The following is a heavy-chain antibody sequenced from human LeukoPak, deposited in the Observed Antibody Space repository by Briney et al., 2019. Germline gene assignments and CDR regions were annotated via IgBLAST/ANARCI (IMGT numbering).Heavy chain of an antibody. CDR3: ARVIYSSGWYSGGSYFDY. CDR1: GGSISNYY. CDR2: IHYSGST. J-gene: IGHJ4*02. Sequence: SETLSLTCTVSGGSISNYYWSWIRQPPGKGLEWLGYIHYSGSTNYNSSLKGRVTISVDTSKNQFSLKLSSVTAADTDVYYCARVIYSSGWYSGGSYFDYWGQGTLVTVSS. V-gene: IGHV4-59*01. D-gene: IGHD6-19*01.